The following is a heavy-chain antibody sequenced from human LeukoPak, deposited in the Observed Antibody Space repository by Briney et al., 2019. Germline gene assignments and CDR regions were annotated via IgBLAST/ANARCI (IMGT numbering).Heavy chain of an antibody. CDR3: ATRRSSLDY. CDR2: IYHSGST. V-gene: IGHV4-59*04. J-gene: IGHJ4*02. D-gene: IGHD6-13*01. Sequence: PSETLSLTCSVSGDSISSYYWSWIRQPPGKGLEWIGYIYHSGSTYYNPSLKSRVTISVDRSKNQFSLKLSSVTAADTAVYYCATRRSSLDYWGQGTLVTVSS. CDR1: GDSISSYY.